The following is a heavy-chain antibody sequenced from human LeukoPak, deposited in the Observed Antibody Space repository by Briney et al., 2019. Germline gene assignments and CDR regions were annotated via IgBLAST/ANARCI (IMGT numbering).Heavy chain of an antibody. CDR1: GGSISSSSYY. D-gene: IGHD3-3*01. V-gene: IGHV4-39*01. CDR2: IYYSGST. J-gene: IGHJ3*02. Sequence: SETLSLTCTVSGGSISSSSYYWGWIRQPPGKGLEWIGSIYYSGSTYYNPSLKSRVTISVDTSKNQFSLKLSSVTAADTAVYYCARSARSWYYDFWSGPKGIDAFDIWGQGTMVTVSS. CDR3: ARSARSWYYDFWSGPKGIDAFDI.